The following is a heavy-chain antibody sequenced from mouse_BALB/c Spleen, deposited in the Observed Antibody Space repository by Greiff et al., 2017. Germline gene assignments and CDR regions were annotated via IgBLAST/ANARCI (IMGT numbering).Heavy chain of an antibody. CDR1: GFTFSSYA. D-gene: IGHD2-14*01. J-gene: IGHJ2*01. Sequence: EVQGVESGGGLVKPGGSLKLSCAASGFTFSSYAMSWVRQTPEKRLEWVASISSGGSTYYPDSVKGRFTISRDNARNILYLQMSSLRSEDTAMYYCARGGYNFDYWGQGTTLTVSS. CDR3: ARGGYNFDY. CDR2: ISSGGST. V-gene: IGHV5-6-5*01.